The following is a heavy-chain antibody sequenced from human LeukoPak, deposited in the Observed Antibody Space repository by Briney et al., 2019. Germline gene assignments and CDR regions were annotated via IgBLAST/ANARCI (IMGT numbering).Heavy chain of an antibody. CDR3: AREVAVAGSLMDV. CDR1: GGSFSDYF. V-gene: IGHV4-4*07. D-gene: IGHD6-19*01. Sequence: SETLSLTCAVYGGSFSDYFWSWIRQPAGKGLEWIGRIYTSGSTNYNPSLKSRVTMSVDTSKNQFSLKLSSVTAADTAVYYCAREVAVAGSLMDVWGQGTTVTVSS. CDR2: IYTSGST. J-gene: IGHJ6*02.